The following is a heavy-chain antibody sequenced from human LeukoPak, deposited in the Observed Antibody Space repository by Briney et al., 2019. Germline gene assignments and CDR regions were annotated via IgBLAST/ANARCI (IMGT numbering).Heavy chain of an antibody. D-gene: IGHD6-19*01. V-gene: IGHV4-59*12. J-gene: IGHJ4*02. CDR2: IYYSGST. Sequence: PSETLSLTCTVSGGSISGYYWSWIRQPPGKGLEWIGYIYYSGSTNYNPSLKSRVTISVDTSKNQFSLKLSSVTAADTAVYYCAASVQSSGLLDYWGQGTLVTVSS. CDR1: GGSISGYY. CDR3: AASVQSSGLLDY.